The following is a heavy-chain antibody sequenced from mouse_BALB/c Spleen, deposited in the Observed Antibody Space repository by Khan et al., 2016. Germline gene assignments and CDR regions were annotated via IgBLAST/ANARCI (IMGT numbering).Heavy chain of an antibody. J-gene: IGHJ3*01. CDR1: GYSFTDYN. CDR3: AREGGNYVWFAY. D-gene: IGHD2-1*01. V-gene: IGHV1-39*01. Sequence: VQLQQSGPEVEKPGASVKISCKASGYSFTDYNMNWVKQSNGKSLEWLGNIDPYFGSTSYNQKFKGKATLTVDKSSSTAYMQLKSLTSEDSSVDYCAREGGNYVWFAYWGQGTLVTVSA. CDR2: IDPYFGST.